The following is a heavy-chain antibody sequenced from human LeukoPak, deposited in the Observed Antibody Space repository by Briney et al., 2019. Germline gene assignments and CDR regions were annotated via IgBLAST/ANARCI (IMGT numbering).Heavy chain of an antibody. CDR1: GYTFTSYY. D-gene: IGHD6-19*01. CDR3: ARELYGSSGWYYFDY. CDR2: INPSGGST. V-gene: IGHV1-46*01. Sequence: ASVKVSCKASGYTFTSYYTHWVRQAPGQGLEWMGIINPSGGSTSYAQKFQGRVTITRDTSASTAYMELSSLRSEDTAVYYCARELYGSSGWYYFDYWGQGTLVTVSS. J-gene: IGHJ4*02.